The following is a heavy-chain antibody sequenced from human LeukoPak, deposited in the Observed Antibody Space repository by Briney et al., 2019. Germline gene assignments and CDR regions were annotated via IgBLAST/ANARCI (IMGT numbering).Heavy chain of an antibody. CDR2: INGKSGAT. D-gene: IGHD3-9*01. CDR3: VRDFDWGPDY. Sequence: GASVKVSCKASGFTFTDHYLHWVRQVPGQGFEWMGWINGKSGATFYAQKFQGRITVTRDTSISTMYLEVNSLTTDDTAVYYCVRDFDWGPDYWGQGTLVAVSS. V-gene: IGHV1-2*02. J-gene: IGHJ4*02. CDR1: GFTFTDHY.